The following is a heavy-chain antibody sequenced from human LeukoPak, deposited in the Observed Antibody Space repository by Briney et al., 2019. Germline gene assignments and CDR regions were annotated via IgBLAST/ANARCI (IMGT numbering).Heavy chain of an antibody. J-gene: IGHJ4*02. D-gene: IGHD5-18*01. V-gene: IGHV3-9*01. CDR1: GFTFDDYA. CDR2: ISWNSGSI. Sequence: GRSLRLSCAAPGFTFDDYAMHWVRQAPGKGLEWVSGISWNSGSIGYADSVKGQFTISRDNAKNSLYLQMNSLRAEDTAVYYCARDKSGRNSYEFDYWGQGTLVTVSS. CDR3: ARDKSGRNSYEFDY.